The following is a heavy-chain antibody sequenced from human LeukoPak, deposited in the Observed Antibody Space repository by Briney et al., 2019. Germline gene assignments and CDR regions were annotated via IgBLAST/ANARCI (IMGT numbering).Heavy chain of an antibody. J-gene: IGHJ4*02. CDR2: IYPGDSDT. V-gene: IGHV5-51*01. D-gene: IGHD5-12*01. CDR3: ASPGIGGYSGYEIRY. Sequence: GESLKISCKGSGYSFTSYWIGWVRQMPGKGLEWMGIIYPGDSDTRYSPSFQGQVTISADKSISTAYLQWSSLKASDTAMYYYASPGIGGYSGYEIRYWGQGTLVTVSS. CDR1: GYSFTSYW.